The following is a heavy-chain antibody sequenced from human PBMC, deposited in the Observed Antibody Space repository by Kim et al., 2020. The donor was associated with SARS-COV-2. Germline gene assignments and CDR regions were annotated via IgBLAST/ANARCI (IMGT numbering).Heavy chain of an antibody. J-gene: IGHJ6*02. V-gene: IGHV3-30-3*01. Sequence: GGSLRLSCAASGLSFDDSAMNWVRQAPGKGLEWVAVISYDGRNKEYADSVKGRFSIYRDNSKSTLSLQMNSLRVEDTAVYYCARGNYYESVSLSDYYNGMDVWGQGTTVTVSS. CDR3: ARGNYYESVSLSDYYNGMDV. CDR1: GLSFDDSA. CDR2: ISYDGRNK. D-gene: IGHD3-10*01.